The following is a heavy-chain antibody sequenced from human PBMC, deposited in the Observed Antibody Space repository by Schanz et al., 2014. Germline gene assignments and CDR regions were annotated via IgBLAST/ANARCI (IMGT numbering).Heavy chain of an antibody. V-gene: IGHV3-66*01. D-gene: IGHD2-8*01. Sequence: EVQLVESGGGLVQPGGSLRLSCAASGFTVSSNYMSWVRQAPGKGLEWVSVIYGGGITYYADSVKGRFTISRDSSRNTLYLQMNSPRAEDTAVYYCASLYDREYFDYWGQGTLVTVSS. CDR3: ASLYDREYFDY. CDR2: IYGGGIT. J-gene: IGHJ4*02. CDR1: GFTVSSNY.